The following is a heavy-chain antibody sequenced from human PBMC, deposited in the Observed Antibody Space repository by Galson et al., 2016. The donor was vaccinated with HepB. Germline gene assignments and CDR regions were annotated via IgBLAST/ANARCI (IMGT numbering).Heavy chain of an antibody. CDR3: VSDHSVVPTTAYNWFDP. CDR1: GFAFSSHW. V-gene: IGHV3-74*01. Sequence: SLRLSCAASGFAFSSHWMHWVRHDLGKGLVWVSRINSDGTISNYADSVNGRFTITRDNAKNTLYLQMNSLRAEDTVVYFCVSDHSVVPTTAYNWFDPWGRGTLVTVSS. D-gene: IGHD4-23*01. J-gene: IGHJ5*02. CDR2: INSDGTIS.